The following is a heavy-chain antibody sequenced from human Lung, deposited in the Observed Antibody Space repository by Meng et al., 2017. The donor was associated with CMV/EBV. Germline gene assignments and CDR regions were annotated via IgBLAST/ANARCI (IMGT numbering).Heavy chain of an antibody. D-gene: IGHD3-10*01. CDR2: IIPIFGTA. Sequence: SVXVSXKASGGTFSSYAISWVRQAPGQGLEWMGGIIPIFGTANYAQKFQGRVTITTDESTSTAYMELSSLRSEDTAVYYRARAPGGGSGSYPGYYYYYGMDVXGQGTTVPSP. CDR3: ARAPGGGSGSYPGYYYYYGMDV. CDR1: GGTFSSYA. V-gene: IGHV1-69*05. J-gene: IGHJ6*02.